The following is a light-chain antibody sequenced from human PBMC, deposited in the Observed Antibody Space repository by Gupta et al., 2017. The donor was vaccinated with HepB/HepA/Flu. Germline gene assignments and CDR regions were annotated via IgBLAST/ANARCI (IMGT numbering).Light chain of an antibody. Sequence: EIVLTQSPATLSLSPGERATLSCRASQSVSSYLAWYQQKPGQAPRLLIYDASNRATGIPARFSGSGCGTDFTLTISSREPEEFAVYYCQQHRNWPPLTFGGGTKVEIK. CDR3: QQHRNWPPLT. CDR2: DAS. V-gene: IGKV3-11*01. J-gene: IGKJ4*01. CDR1: QSVSSY.